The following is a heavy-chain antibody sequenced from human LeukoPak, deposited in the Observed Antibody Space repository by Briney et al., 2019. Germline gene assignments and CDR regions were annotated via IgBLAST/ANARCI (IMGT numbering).Heavy chain of an antibody. Sequence: PSETLSLTCTVSGGSISSGSYYWSWIRQPAGKGLEWIGRIYTSGSTNYNPSLKSRVTMSVDTSKNQFSLKLSSVTAADTAVYYCAREPIDCSGGSCYEAGDYYYYYMDVWGKGTTVTISS. CDR1: GGSISSGSYY. CDR2: IYTSGST. D-gene: IGHD2-15*01. J-gene: IGHJ6*03. V-gene: IGHV4-61*02. CDR3: AREPIDCSGGSCYEAGDYYYYYMDV.